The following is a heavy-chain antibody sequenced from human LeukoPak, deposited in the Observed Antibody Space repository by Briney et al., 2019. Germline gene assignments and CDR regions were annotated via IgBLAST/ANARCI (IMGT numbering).Heavy chain of an antibody. D-gene: IGHD6-19*01. CDR1: GYTFTNYD. CDR3: ARDNTPSVQYSSGPVAFDI. J-gene: IGHJ3*02. CDR2: ISAYNGNT. V-gene: IGHV1-18*01. Sequence: ASVKVSCKASGYTFTNYDISWVRQAPGQGLEWMGWISAYNGNTNYAQNLQGRVTVTTDTSTSTAYMELRSLRSDDTAVYYCARDNTPSVQYSSGPVAFDIWGQGTMVTVSS.